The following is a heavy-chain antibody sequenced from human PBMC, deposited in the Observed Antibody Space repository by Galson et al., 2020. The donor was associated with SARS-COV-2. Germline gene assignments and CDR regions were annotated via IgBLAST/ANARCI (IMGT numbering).Heavy chain of an antibody. CDR2: INDSGST. CDR1: VGSFSGYY. D-gene: IGHD4-17*01. Sequence: SETLSLTCAVYVGSFSGYYWSWIRQSPGKGLEWIGEINDSGSTKYSPSLKSRVTMSVDTSKNQFSLKLSSVTAADTAVYYCARALDYGGNSGKLDYWGQGTLVTVSS. V-gene: IGHV4-34*01. J-gene: IGHJ4*02. CDR3: ARALDYGGNSGKLDY.